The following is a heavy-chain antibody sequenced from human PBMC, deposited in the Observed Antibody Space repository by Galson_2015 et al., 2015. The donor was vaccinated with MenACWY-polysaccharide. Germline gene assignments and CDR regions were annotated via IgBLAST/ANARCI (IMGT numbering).Heavy chain of an antibody. V-gene: IGHV4-4*02. D-gene: IGHD3-10*01. CDR2: IYHDGRT. Sequence: SETLSLTCAVSGGSISSSYWWTWVRQPPGKGLEWIGEIYHDGRTAYIPSRKSRITVSLDKAKNQVSLRLISVTAADTAVYYCAKRPIRASGGGLDVWGQGTTVTVS. CDR3: AKRPIRASGGGLDV. CDR1: GGSISSSYW. J-gene: IGHJ6*02.